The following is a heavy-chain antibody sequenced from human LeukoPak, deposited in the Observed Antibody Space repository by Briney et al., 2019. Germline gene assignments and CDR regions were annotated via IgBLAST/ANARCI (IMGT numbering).Heavy chain of an antibody. CDR2: IYSGGST. V-gene: IGHV3-53*04. CDR3: ARLYGTFLEWSPYFDY. CDR1: GFTFSIYA. Sequence: GGSLRLSRAASGFTFSIYAMSWVRQAPGKGLEWVSVIYSGGSTYYADSVKGRFTISRHNSKNTLYLQMNSLRAEDTAVYYCARLYGTFLEWSPYFDYWGQGTLVTVSS. J-gene: IGHJ4*02. D-gene: IGHD3-3*02.